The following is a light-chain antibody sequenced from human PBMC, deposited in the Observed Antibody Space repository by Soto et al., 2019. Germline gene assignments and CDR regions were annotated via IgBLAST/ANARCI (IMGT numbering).Light chain of an antibody. CDR1: QDIRRY. CDR3: LQTYSTPWT. J-gene: IGKJ1*01. V-gene: IGKV1-39*01. CDR2: SAS. Sequence: DIQMTQSPSSLSPSVGDRVTITCRASQDIRRYLSWYQQKTGTAPKFLIYSASGLHSGVPSRFSGSGSGTDFTPTISSLQPEDFATYYCLQTYSTPWTFGQGTKVEIK.